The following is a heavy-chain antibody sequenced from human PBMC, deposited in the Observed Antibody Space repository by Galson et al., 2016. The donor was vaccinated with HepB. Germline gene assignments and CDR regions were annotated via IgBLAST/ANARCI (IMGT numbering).Heavy chain of an antibody. D-gene: IGHD4-17*01. CDR1: GGSISRNY. J-gene: IGHJ5*02. CDR3: ARGGDRYGDFRP. CDR2: IYNSAST. V-gene: IGHV4-59*01. Sequence: SETLSLTCTVSGGSISRNYWSWIRQPPGKGLEWIGYIYNSASTNYNPYLKSRVTISVHTSKNQLSLKLSSVTAADTAVYYCARGGDRYGDFRPWGKGTLVTVSS.